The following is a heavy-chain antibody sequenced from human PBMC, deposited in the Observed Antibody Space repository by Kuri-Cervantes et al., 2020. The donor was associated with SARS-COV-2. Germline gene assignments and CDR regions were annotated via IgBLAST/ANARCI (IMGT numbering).Heavy chain of an antibody. J-gene: IGHJ4*02. CDR1: GGSFSGYY. Sequence: GSLRLSCAVYGGSFSGYYWSWIRQPPGKGLEWIGEINHSGSTNYNPSLKSRVTISVDTSKNQFSLKLSSVTAADTAVYYCAGDRGRSSPRKYFDYWGQGTLVTVSS. D-gene: IGHD3-16*01. CDR2: INHSGST. CDR3: AGDRGRSSPRKYFDY. V-gene: IGHV4-34*01.